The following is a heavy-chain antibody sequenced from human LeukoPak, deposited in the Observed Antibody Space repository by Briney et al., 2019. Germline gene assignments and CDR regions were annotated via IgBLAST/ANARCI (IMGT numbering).Heavy chain of an antibody. CDR2: ISGSSSTI. CDR3: ARDQRAYCSTTSCKYNWFDP. CDR1: GFTFSSSS. J-gene: IGHJ5*02. D-gene: IGHD2-2*01. Sequence: GGSLRLSCAASGFTFSSSSMNWVRQAPGEGLEWLSYISGSSSTIYYADSVKGRFTISRDNAKNSLYLQMNSLRDEDTVVYYCARDQRAYCSTTSCKYNWFDPWGQGTLVTVSS. V-gene: IGHV3-48*02.